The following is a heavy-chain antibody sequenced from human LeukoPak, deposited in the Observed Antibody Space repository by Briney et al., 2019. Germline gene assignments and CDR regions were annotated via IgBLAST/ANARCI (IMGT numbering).Heavy chain of an antibody. CDR2: IYTSGST. D-gene: IGHD3-22*01. V-gene: IGHV4-61*02. CDR3: ARVSFNYYDSSGYLEYFDY. CDR1: GGSISSGSYS. J-gene: IGHJ4*02. Sequence: SQTLSLTCTVSGGSISSGSYSWSWIRQPAGKGLEWIGRIYTSGSTNYNPSLKSRVTILVDTSKNQFSLKLSSVTAADTAVYYCARVSFNYYDSSGYLEYFDYWGQGTLVTVSS.